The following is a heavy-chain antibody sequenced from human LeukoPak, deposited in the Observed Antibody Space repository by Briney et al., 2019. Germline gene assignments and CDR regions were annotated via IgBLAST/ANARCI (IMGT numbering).Heavy chain of an antibody. CDR1: GFTFSNTW. V-gene: IGHV3-15*01. D-gene: IGHD3-10*01. CDR2: IQSKTDGGTT. J-gene: IGHJ4*02. CDR3: ATLTVRGVINI. Sequence: GGSLRLSCAASGFTFSNTWMNWVRQAPGKGLEWVDRIQSKTDGGTTEYAAPVKGRFTISRDDSKTTLYLQMNSLKTEDTAVYYCATLTVRGVINIWGQGTLVTVSS.